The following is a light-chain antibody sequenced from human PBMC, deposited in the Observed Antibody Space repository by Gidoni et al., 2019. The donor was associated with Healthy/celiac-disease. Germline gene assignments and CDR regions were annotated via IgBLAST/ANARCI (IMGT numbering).Light chain of an antibody. CDR3: QQYYSYPRE. J-gene: IGKJ3*01. Sequence: AIRITQSPSSLSASTGDRVTITCRASQGISSYLAWYQQKQGKAPKLLIYAASTLQSGVPSRFSGSGSGTDFTLTISCLQSEDFATYYCQQYYSYPREFXPXTKVDIK. CDR1: QGISSY. CDR2: AAS. V-gene: IGKV1-8*01.